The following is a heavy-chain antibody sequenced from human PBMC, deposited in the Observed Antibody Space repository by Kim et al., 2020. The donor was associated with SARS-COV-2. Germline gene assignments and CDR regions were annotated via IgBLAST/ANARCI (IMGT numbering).Heavy chain of an antibody. J-gene: IGHJ4*02. V-gene: IGHV1-69*13. CDR3: ASTQSLTANYDYVWGSYRPRNPFDY. CDR2: IIPIFGTA. D-gene: IGHD3-16*02. Sequence: SVKVSCKASGGTFSSYAISWVRQAPGQGLEWMGGIIPIFGTANYAQKFQGRVTITADESTSTAYMELSSLRSEDTAVYYCASTQSLTANYDYVWGSYRPRNPFDYWGQGTLVTVSS. CDR1: GGTFSSYA.